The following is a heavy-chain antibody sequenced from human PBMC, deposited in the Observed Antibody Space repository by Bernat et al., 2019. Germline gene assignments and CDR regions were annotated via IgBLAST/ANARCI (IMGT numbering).Heavy chain of an antibody. CDR3: ARYYDSSGHFDY. D-gene: IGHD3-22*01. Sequence: QVQLQESGPGLVNPSQTLSLTCSVSGGSISSGGYYWSWIRQDPGKGLEWIGYIYYSGSTYYNPSLESRVTISVDTSKNQFSLKLTSVTAADTAVYYCARYYDSSGHFDYWGQGTLVTVSS. CDR2: IYYSGST. CDR1: GGSISSGGYY. J-gene: IGHJ4*02. V-gene: IGHV4-31*03.